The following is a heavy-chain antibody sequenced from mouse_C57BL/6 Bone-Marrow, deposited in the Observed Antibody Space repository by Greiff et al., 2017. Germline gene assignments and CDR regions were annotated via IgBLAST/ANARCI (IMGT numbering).Heavy chain of an antibody. Sequence: VQLQQSGAELARPGASVKLSCKASGYTFTSYGISWVEQRTGQGLEWIGEIYPRSGNTYYNEKFKGKATLTADKSSSRAYMELRSLTSEDSAVYFCAFYYYYDARFAYWGQGTLVTVSA. CDR3: AFYYYYDARFAY. CDR1: GYTFTSYG. J-gene: IGHJ3*01. V-gene: IGHV1-81*01. CDR2: IYPRSGNT. D-gene: IGHD2-4*01.